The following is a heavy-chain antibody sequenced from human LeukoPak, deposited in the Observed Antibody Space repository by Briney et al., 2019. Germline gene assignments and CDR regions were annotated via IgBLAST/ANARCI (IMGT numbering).Heavy chain of an antibody. J-gene: IGHJ5*02. D-gene: IGHD2-2*01. CDR3: AKEAGRFGGYCSSTSCYAAYNWFDP. CDR1: GFTFSSYA. Sequence: GGSLRLSRAASGFTFSSYAMSWVRQAPGKGLEWVSAISGSGGSTYYADSVKGRFTISRDNSKNTLYLQMNSLRAEDTAVYYCAKEAGRFGGYCSSTSCYAAYNWFDPWGQGALVTVSS. V-gene: IGHV3-23*01. CDR2: ISGSGGST.